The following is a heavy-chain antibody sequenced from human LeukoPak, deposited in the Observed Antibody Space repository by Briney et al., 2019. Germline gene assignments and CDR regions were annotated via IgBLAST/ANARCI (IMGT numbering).Heavy chain of an antibody. Sequence: GGSLRLSCAASGFTFSSNYMSWVRQAPGKGLEWVSVIYSGGSTYYGDSVKGRFTISRDSSKNTLYLQMNSLRAEDTAVYYCARGFSGSQSPFDYWGQGTLVTVSS. J-gene: IGHJ4*02. V-gene: IGHV3-66*01. CDR3: ARGFSGSQSPFDY. CDR1: GFTFSSNY. CDR2: IYSGGST. D-gene: IGHD1-26*01.